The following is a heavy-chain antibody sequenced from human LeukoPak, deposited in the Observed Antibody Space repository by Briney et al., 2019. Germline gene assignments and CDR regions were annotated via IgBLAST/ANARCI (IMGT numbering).Heavy chain of an antibody. CDR3: AKVGTQWLVTGFSDY. D-gene: IGHD6-19*01. J-gene: IGHJ4*02. CDR2: ISYDGSNK. CDR1: GFTFSSYA. Sequence: GGSLRLSCAASGFTFSSYAMHWVRQAPGKGLEGGEVISYDGSNKYYADSVKGRFTISRDNSKNTLYLQMNSLRAEDTAVYYCAKVGTQWLVTGFSDYWGQGTLVTVSS. V-gene: IGHV3-30-3*01.